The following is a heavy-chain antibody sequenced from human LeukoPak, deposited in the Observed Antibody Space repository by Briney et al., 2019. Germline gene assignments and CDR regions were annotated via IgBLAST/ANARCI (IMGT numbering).Heavy chain of an antibody. Sequence: GGSLRLSCAASEFSFITYWMSWVRQAPGKGLEWVANIKQDGSEKYYVDSVKGRFTISRDNAKNSLYLQMNSLRAEDTAVYYCAREGPSGSSPVDYYYMDVWGKGTTVTVSS. CDR1: EFSFITYW. CDR3: AREGPSGSSPVDYYYMDV. D-gene: IGHD6-13*01. CDR2: IKQDGSEK. J-gene: IGHJ6*03. V-gene: IGHV3-7*01.